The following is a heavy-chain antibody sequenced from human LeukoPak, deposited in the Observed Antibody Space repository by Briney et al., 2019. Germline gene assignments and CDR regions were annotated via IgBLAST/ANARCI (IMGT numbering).Heavy chain of an antibody. D-gene: IGHD3-3*01. J-gene: IGHJ5*02. V-gene: IGHV4-61*02. CDR1: GDSINSGSYN. Sequence: SETLSLTCTVSGDSINSGSYNWSWIRQPAGKGLEWIGRIDTSGSTKYNPSLKSRVTISLDTSKNQFSLKLSSVTAADTAVYYCARDHLANLASRLFDPWGQGTLVTVSS. CDR2: IDTSGST. CDR3: ARDHLANLASRLFDP.